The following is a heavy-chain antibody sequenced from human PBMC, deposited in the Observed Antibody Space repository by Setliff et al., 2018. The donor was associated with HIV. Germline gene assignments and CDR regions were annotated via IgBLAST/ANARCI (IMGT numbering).Heavy chain of an antibody. J-gene: IGHJ5*02. D-gene: IGHD6-13*01. CDR2: IQHSGRI. CDR3: ADSSSWYGWFDP. CDR1: GYSISSGYY. V-gene: IGHV4-38-2*01. Sequence: NPSETLSLTCAVSGYSISSGYYWGWIRQPPGKGLEWVGEIQHSGRINYNPSLRSRVTTSVDTSKNQFSLKLSSVTAADPAVYYCADSSSWYGWFDPWGQGTLVTVSS.